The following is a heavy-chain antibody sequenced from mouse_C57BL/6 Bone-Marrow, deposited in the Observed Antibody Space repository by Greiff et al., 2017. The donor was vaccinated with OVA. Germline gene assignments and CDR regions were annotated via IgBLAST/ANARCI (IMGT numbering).Heavy chain of an antibody. CDR1: GFTFSSYG. J-gene: IGHJ3*01. Sequence: DVKLVESGGDLVKPGGSLKLSCAASGFTFSSYGMSWVRQTPDKRLEWVATISSGGSYTYYPDSVKGRFTISRDNAKNTLYLQMSSLKSEDTAMYYCASLDSSGYVSAYWGQGTLVTVSA. CDR3: ASLDSSGYVSAY. V-gene: IGHV5-6*02. D-gene: IGHD3-2*02. CDR2: ISSGGSYT.